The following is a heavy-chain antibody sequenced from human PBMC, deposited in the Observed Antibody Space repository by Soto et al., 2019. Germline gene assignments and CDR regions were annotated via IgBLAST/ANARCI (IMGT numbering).Heavy chain of an antibody. J-gene: IGHJ6*03. CDR1: GFTVSSNY. CDR3: ARLGSGSSSYYYYYYMDV. V-gene: IGHV3-53*04. D-gene: IGHD6-6*01. CDR2: IYSGGST. Sequence: EVQLVESGGDLVQPGGSLRLSCAASGFTVSSNYMSWVRQAPGKGLEWVSVIYSGGSTYYADSVKGRFTISRHNSKHTLYLQMNSLRAEDTAVYYCARLGSGSSSYYYYYYMDVWCKGTTVTVSS.